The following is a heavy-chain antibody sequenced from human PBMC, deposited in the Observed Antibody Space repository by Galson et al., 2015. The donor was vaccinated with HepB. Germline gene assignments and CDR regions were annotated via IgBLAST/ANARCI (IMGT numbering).Heavy chain of an antibody. J-gene: IGHJ3*02. D-gene: IGHD6-13*01. CDR3: ARSWEGGGLYAFDI. CDR2: INPKSGGT. Sequence: SVKVSCKASGYTFTGYYMHWVRQAPGQGLEWMGRINPKSGGTNNAQKFQGRVTMTRDTSISTAYMELSRLRSDDTAVYDCARSWEGGGLYAFDIWGQGTMVTVSS. CDR1: GYTFTGYY. V-gene: IGHV1-2*06.